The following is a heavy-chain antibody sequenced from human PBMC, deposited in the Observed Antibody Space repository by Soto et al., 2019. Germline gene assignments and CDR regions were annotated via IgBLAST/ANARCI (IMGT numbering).Heavy chain of an antibody. D-gene: IGHD2-2*01. CDR2: ITLYNGNT. CDR3: ATIVVVPAAMPAVEYFQH. Sequence: GASVKVSCKASGYTFTYCSLHWLQQAPGQGLERMRWITLYNGNTNYAKKFQGRVTITRDMSLRTAYIELSSLRSEDTAVYYCATIVVVPAAMPAVEYFQHWGQGTLVTVSS. V-gene: IGHV1-45*02. CDR1: GYTFTYCS. J-gene: IGHJ1*01.